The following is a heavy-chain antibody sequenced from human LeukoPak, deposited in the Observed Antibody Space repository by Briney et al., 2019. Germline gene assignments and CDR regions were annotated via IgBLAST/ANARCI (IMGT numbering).Heavy chain of an antibody. V-gene: IGHV3-48*02. Sequence: GASLRLSCAASGFTFSAYSLNGARQAPGKGLEWVSYIIGTSSTLYYAAYVKGRFNNSRDNAKDSLYMQKSSLSDEDTAVYSCRTSGWLSWGQGTLVTVSS. J-gene: IGHJ4*02. CDR1: GFTFSAYS. CDR2: IIGTSSTL. D-gene: IGHD6-19*01. CDR3: RTSGWLS.